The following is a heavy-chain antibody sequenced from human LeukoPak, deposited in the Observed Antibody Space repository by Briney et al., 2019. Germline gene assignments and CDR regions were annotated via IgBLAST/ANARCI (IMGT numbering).Heavy chain of an antibody. Sequence: GGSLRLSCAASGFTFSNAWMNWVRQAPGKGLEWVSGINWNGGSTGYADSVKGRFTISRDNAKNSLYLQMNSLRAEDTALYYCARDLGYCSRTSCYEVFDSWGQGTLVTVSS. CDR2: INWNGGST. D-gene: IGHD2-2*01. CDR3: ARDLGYCSRTSCYEVFDS. J-gene: IGHJ4*02. CDR1: GFTFSNAW. V-gene: IGHV3-20*04.